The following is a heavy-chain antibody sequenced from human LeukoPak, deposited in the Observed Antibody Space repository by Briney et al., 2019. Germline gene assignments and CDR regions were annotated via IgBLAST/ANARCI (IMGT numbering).Heavy chain of an antibody. CDR2: IEHRENT. D-gene: IGHD4-17*01. CDR1: GDSISSTNW. Sequence: SGTLSTTCAVSGDSISSTNWWNWVRQPPGKGLEWIGEIEHRENTNYNPSLKSRVSISADKSKNQFSLKLTSVTAADTAVYYCARGYGPGYWGQGILVTVSA. CDR3: ARGYGPGY. V-gene: IGHV4-4*02. J-gene: IGHJ4*02.